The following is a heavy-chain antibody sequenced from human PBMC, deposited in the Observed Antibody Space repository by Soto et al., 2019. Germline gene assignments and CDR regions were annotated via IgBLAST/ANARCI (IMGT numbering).Heavy chain of an antibody. Sequence: GGSLRLSCAASGFTFSSYAMHWVRQAPGKGLEWVAVISYDGSNKYYADSVKGRFTISRDNSKNTLYLQMNSLRAEDTAVYYCARARMTTVTTYYYYGMDVWGQGTKVTVSS. V-gene: IGHV3-30-3*01. J-gene: IGHJ6*02. CDR1: GFTFSSYA. D-gene: IGHD4-4*01. CDR2: ISYDGSNK. CDR3: ARARMTTVTTYYYYGMDV.